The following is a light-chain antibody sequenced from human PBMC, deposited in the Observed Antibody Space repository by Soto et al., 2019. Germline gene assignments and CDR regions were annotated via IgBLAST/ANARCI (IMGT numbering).Light chain of an antibody. CDR1: QSVGNN. Sequence: EIVMTQSPATLSVSPGERATLSCRASQSVGNNLAWYQQKPGQAPRLLIYGASTRATGIPARFSGSGSGTEFTLTISSLQSEDFAVYHCQHYNDWPLTFGGGTKVEIK. V-gene: IGKV3-15*01. CDR2: GAS. CDR3: QHYNDWPLT. J-gene: IGKJ4*01.